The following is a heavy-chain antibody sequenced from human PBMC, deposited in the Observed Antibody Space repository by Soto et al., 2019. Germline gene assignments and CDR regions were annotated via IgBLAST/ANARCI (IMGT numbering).Heavy chain of an antibody. Sequence: QVHLVQSGTEVKKPGSSVKVSCKASGGTFCSSGFSWVRQAPGQGLEWMGMIVPSLDTTNYAQKFQARVTITADEVTSTAYMELRSLRSEDTAVYYCARWPQPRYTADPYAVDVWGQGTRVIVSS. V-gene: IGHV1-69*11. J-gene: IGHJ6*02. CDR3: ARWPQPRYTADPYAVDV. CDR2: IVPSLDTT. CDR1: GGTFCSSG. D-gene: IGHD3-16*02.